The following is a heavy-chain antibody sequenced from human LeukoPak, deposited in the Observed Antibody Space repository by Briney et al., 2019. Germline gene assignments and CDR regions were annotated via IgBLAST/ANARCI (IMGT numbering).Heavy chain of an antibody. Sequence: GESLKISCKGSGYSFTSYWIGWVRQMPGKGLEWMGIIYPGDSDTRYSPSFQGQVTISADKSISTAYLQWSSLKASDTAMYYCARQSSTVSGQDAFNIWGQGTMVTVSS. D-gene: IGHD4-17*01. CDR3: ARQSSTVSGQDAFNI. CDR1: GYSFTSYW. J-gene: IGHJ3*02. CDR2: IYPGDSDT. V-gene: IGHV5-51*01.